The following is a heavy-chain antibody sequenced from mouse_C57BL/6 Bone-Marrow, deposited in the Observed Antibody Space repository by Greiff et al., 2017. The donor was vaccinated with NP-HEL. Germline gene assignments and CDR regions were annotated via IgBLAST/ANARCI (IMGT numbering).Heavy chain of an antibody. D-gene: IGHD1-1*01. CDR3: ARDRDFITTVVATGDYAMDY. Sequence: DVKLVESGGGLVKPGGSLKLSCAASGFTFSSYAMSWVRQTPEKRLEWVATISDGGSYTYYPDNVKGRFTISRDNAKNNLYLQMSHLKSEDTAMYYCARDRDFITTVVATGDYAMDYWGQGTSVTVSS. CDR1: GFTFSSYA. CDR2: ISDGGSYT. V-gene: IGHV5-4*01. J-gene: IGHJ4*01.